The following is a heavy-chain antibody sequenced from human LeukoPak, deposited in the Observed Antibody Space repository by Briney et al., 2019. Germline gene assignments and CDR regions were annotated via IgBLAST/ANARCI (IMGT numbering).Heavy chain of an antibody. CDR3: AREWLAENWFDP. Sequence: GGSLRLSCAASGFTFSNYAMSWVRQAPGKGLEWVSAISGSGGSTYYADSMKGRFSISRDNSKNTLYLQMNSLRAEDTAVYYCAREWLAENWFDPWGQGTLVTVSS. CDR2: ISGSGGST. V-gene: IGHV3-23*01. J-gene: IGHJ5*02. CDR1: GFTFSNYA. D-gene: IGHD6-19*01.